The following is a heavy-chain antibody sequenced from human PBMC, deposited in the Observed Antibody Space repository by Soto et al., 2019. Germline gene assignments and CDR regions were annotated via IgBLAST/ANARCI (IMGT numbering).Heavy chain of an antibody. CDR2: IYTGGDT. J-gene: IGHJ6*02. CDR1: GLIASTTF. D-gene: IGHD2-2*01. CDR3: ARDPASSSDYGLDV. Sequence: PGGSLTLSCAASGLIASTTFMCWDRQVPGKRLGWVSFIYTGGDTYYADSVKGRFTTSRDDSKNTVYLHMSSVRADDTAVYYCARDPASSSDYGLDVWGQGTTVTVSS. V-gene: IGHV3-53*01.